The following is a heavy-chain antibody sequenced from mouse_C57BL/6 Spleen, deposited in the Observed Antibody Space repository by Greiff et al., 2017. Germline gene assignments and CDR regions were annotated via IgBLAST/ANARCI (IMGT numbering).Heavy chain of an antibody. J-gene: IGHJ2*01. Sequence: VQLQQPGAELVMPGASVKLSCKASGYTFTSYWMHWVKQRPGQGLELIGEIDPSDSYTNYNQKFKGKSTLTVDKSSSTAYMQLSSLTSEDSAVYYCARKRGEGDSSYYFDYWGQGTTLTVAS. CDR3: ARKRGEGDSSYYFDY. V-gene: IGHV1-69*01. CDR2: IDPSDSYT. D-gene: IGHD1-2*01. CDR1: GYTFTSYW.